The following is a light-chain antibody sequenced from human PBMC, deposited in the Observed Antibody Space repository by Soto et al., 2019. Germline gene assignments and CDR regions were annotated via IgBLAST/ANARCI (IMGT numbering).Light chain of an antibody. Sequence: QSVLTQPPSVSAAPGQKVTISCSGGSSNIANNYVSWYQQLPGTSPKLLIYDNDKRPSGIPDRFSGYKSGTSATLGITGLQPGEEADYYCGTWDSSLISGVFGGGTQLTVL. CDR2: DND. V-gene: IGLV1-51*01. J-gene: IGLJ7*01. CDR3: GTWDSSLISGV. CDR1: SSNIANNY.